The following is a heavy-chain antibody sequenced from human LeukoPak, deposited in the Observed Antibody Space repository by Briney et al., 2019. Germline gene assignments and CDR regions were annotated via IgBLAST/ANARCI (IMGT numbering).Heavy chain of an antibody. V-gene: IGHV3-23*01. D-gene: IGHD5-12*01. CDR2: TSASGGST. CDR1: GLTFSRFA. CDR3: ANPVGYGDAFDI. Sequence: GGSLRLSCAASGLTFSRFAFHWVRQAPGKGLEWVSGTSASGGSTYYADSVKGRFTISRDNSKNTLYLQMNSLRAEDTAVYYCANPVGYGDAFDIWGQGTMVTVSS. J-gene: IGHJ3*02.